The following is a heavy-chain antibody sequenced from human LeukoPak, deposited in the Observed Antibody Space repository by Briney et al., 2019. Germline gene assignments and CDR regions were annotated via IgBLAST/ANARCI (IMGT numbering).Heavy chain of an antibody. V-gene: IGHV4-39*01. J-gene: IGHJ3*02. Sequence: SETLSLTCTVSGGSINSNNYYWGRIRQPPGQGLEWIGNIYYSGTTYYNSSLKRRVTISVDTTKTQFSLKLSSVTAADTAVYYCASRISGSFDAFDIWGQGTMVTVSS. CDR2: IYYSGTT. CDR1: GGSINSNNYY. D-gene: IGHD6-13*01. CDR3: ASRISGSFDAFDI.